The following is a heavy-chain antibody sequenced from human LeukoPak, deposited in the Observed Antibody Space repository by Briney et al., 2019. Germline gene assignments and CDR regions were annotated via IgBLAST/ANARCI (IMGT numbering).Heavy chain of an antibody. D-gene: IGHD6-19*01. V-gene: IGHV3-53*01. J-gene: IGHJ6*03. CDR1: GFTV. CDR2: IYIGGTT. CDR3: ARDRAVAGPDYYYYYMDV. Sequence: GGSLRLSCAASGFTVMSWVRQAPGKGLEWVSVIYIGGTTYYADSVKGRFTISRDNAKNSLYLQMNSLRAEDTAVYYCARDRAVAGPDYYYYYMDVWGKGTTVTVSS.